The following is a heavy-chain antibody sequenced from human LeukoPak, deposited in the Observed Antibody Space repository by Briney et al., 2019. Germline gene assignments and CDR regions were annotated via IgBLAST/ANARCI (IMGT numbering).Heavy chain of an antibody. Sequence: GGSLRLSCAASGFPFSSYNMNWVRQAPGKGLEWVSSITSRNYIYYADSMKGRFTISRDNAKSSLFLQMNSLTADDTAVYYCAREVSGSSYFDYWGQGTQVTVSS. CDR1: GFPFSSYN. CDR3: AREVSGSSYFDY. V-gene: IGHV3-21*01. J-gene: IGHJ4*02. D-gene: IGHD1-26*01. CDR2: ITSRNYI.